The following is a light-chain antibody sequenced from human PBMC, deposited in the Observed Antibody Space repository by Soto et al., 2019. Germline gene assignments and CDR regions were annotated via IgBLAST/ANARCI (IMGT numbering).Light chain of an antibody. CDR1: QSISSW. V-gene: IGKV1-5*03. Sequence: DIQMTQSPSTLSASVGDRVTITCRASQSISSWLAWYQQKPGKAPKLLIYKASSLESGVPSRFSGSGSGTEFTISISSLQPDDFATYYCQQYNSYPLTLGGGTKVEIK. J-gene: IGKJ4*01. CDR2: KAS. CDR3: QQYNSYPLT.